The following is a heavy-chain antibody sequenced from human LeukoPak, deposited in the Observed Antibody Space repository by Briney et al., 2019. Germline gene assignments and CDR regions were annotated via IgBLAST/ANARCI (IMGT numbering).Heavy chain of an antibody. CDR3: ARERRYSYGWFDP. J-gene: IGHJ5*02. Sequence: ASVKVSCKASGYTFTGYYMHWVRQAPGQGLEWMGWINPNSGGTNYAQKFQGRVTMTRDTSISTAYMELSRLRSDDTAVYYCARERRYSYGWFDPWGQGTLVTVSS. CDR1: GYTFTGYY. CDR2: INPNSGGT. V-gene: IGHV1-2*02. D-gene: IGHD5-18*01.